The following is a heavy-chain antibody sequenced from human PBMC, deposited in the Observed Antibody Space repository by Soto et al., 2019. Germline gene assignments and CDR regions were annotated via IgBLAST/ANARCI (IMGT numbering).Heavy chain of an antibody. CDR1: GFIFDDYA. CDR2: ISWNSGGI. J-gene: IGHJ5*02. V-gene: IGHV3-9*01. Sequence: EVQLVESGGGLVQPGRSLRLSCAASGFIFDDYAMHWVRQAPGKGMEWVSGISWNSGGIGYAASVKGRFTISRDNAKNSLYVQMNSLRTEDTAVYYCAKEAGGGGNILTGYHVDEAGWFDPCGQGTLVTVSS. CDR3: AKEAGGGGNILTGYHVDEAGWFDP. D-gene: IGHD3-9*01.